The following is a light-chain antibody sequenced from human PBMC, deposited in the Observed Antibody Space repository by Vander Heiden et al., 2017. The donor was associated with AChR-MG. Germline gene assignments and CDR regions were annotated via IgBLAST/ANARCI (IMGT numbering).Light chain of an antibody. Sequence: SYVLTQPPSVSVAPGTTARITCGGNNSGSKSVHWYQQRPGQAPVLVIYNDSDRPAGIPERFSGSNSRNTATLTISRVEAGDEADYYCQVWDSTTDHSVFGGGTKLTVL. CDR2: NDS. J-gene: IGLJ2*01. CDR1: NSGSKS. V-gene: IGLV3-21*04. CDR3: QVWDSTTDHSV.